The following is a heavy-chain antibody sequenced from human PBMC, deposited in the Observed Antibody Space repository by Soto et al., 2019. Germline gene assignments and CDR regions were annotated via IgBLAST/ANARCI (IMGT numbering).Heavy chain of an antibody. Sequence: QVQLVESGGGVVQPGRSLRLSCAAPGFTFSSYGMHWVRQAPGKGLEWVAGIWYDGSNKYYADSVKGRFTISRDNSKNTLYLQMNSLSAEDTAVYYCAREPDYGIYFDYWGQGTLVTVSS. CDR3: AREPDYGIYFDY. D-gene: IGHD4-17*01. CDR2: IWYDGSNK. CDR1: GFTFSSYG. V-gene: IGHV3-33*01. J-gene: IGHJ4*02.